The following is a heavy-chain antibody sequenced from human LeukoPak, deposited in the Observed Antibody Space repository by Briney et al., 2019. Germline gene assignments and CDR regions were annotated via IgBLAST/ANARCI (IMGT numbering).Heavy chain of an antibody. V-gene: IGHV3-7*03. CDR1: GFAFTNYW. CDR2: IKQDGSEI. CDR3: VRDKLAGASRLDY. D-gene: IGHD7-27*01. J-gene: IGHJ4*02. Sequence: GGSLRLSCAASGFAFTNYWMSWVRQAPGKELEWVANIKQDGSEIYYVDSVKGRFTISRDNAKNSLYLQMNSLRAEDTAVYYGVRDKLAGASRLDYWGQGTLLTVSS.